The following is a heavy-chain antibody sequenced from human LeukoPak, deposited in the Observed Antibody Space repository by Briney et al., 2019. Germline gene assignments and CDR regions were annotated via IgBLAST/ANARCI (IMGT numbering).Heavy chain of an antibody. CDR3: ASRGPHAYYFDY. CDR2: IIPIFGTA. V-gene: IGHV1-69*13. Sequence: SVKVSCKASGGTFSSYAISWVRQAPGQGLEWMGGIIPIFGTANYAQKFQGRVTIIADESTSTAYMELSSLRSEDTAVYYCASRGPHAYYFDYWGQGTLVTVSS. J-gene: IGHJ4*02. CDR1: GGTFSSYA.